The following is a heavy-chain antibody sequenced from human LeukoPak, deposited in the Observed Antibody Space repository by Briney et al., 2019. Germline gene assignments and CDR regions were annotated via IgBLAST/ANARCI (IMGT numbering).Heavy chain of an antibody. CDR2: IYHSGSN. CDR1: GGLNSSSNG. D-gene: IGHD5-12*01. J-gene: IGHJ4*02. V-gene: IGHV4-4*02. Sequence: PSGTLSLTCGASGGLNSSSNGWSRLGQPPGTGLDWIGEIYHSGSNNYNPSLKSRVTISVDKSNNQFSPKLTAVTAADTALYYCAGRSDSGYDYWGQGNVVTVSS. CDR3: AGRSDSGYDY.